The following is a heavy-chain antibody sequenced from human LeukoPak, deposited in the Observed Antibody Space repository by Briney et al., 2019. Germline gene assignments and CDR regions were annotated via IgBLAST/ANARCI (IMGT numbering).Heavy chain of an antibody. CDR1: GYTFTSYG. CDR3: ARDNTWFGELFPNRFDP. Sequence: GASVKVSCKASGYTFTSYGISWVRQAPGQWLEWMGWISAYNGNTNYAQKLQGRVTMTTDTSTSTAYMELRSLRSDDTAVYYCARDNTWFGELFPNRFDPWGQGTLVAVSS. V-gene: IGHV1-18*01. CDR2: ISAYNGNT. D-gene: IGHD3-10*01. J-gene: IGHJ5*02.